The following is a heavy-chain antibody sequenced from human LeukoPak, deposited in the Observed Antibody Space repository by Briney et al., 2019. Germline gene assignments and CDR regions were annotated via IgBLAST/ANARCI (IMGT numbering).Heavy chain of an antibody. J-gene: IGHJ6*03. V-gene: IGHV1-46*01. CDR2: INPSGGST. CDR1: GYTFTSYY. Sequence: ASVKVSCKASGYTFTSYYMHWVRQAPGQGLEWMGIINPSGGSTSYAQKFQGRVTMTRNTSISTAYMELSSLRSEDTAVYYCARGGEDFWSGYYIYYYYYYMDVWGKGTTVTVSS. D-gene: IGHD3-3*01. CDR3: ARGGEDFWSGYYIYYYYYYMDV.